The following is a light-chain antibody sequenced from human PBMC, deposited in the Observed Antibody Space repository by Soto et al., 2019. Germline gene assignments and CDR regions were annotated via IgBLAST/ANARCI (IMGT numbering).Light chain of an antibody. CDR1: SSDVGSYDL. CDR2: EVT. Sequence: QSALTQPASVSGSPGQAITISCTGSSSDVGSYDLVSWYQQHPGNVPKLMIYEVTKRPSGVSNRFSASKSGNTASLTISGLQAEDVANYYCCSYSASSVVIFGGGTKVTVL. J-gene: IGLJ2*01. CDR3: CSYSASSVVI. V-gene: IGLV2-23*02.